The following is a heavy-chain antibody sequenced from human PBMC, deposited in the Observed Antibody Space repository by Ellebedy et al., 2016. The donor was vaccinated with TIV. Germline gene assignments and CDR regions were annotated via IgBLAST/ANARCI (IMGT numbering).Heavy chain of an antibody. CDR1: GYTFTGYY. CDR2: INPNSGGT. Sequence: ASVKVSCXASGYTFTGYYMHWVRQAPGQGLEWMGWINPNSGGTNYAQKFQGRVTMTRDTSISTAYMELSRLRSDDTAVYYCAWAADYYYYYMDGWGKGTTVTVSS. CDR3: AWAADYYYYYMDG. V-gene: IGHV1-2*02. D-gene: IGHD2-15*01. J-gene: IGHJ6*03.